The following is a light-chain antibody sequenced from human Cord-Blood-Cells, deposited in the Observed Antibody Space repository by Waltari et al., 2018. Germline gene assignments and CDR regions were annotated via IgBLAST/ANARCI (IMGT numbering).Light chain of an antibody. CDR3: QQSYSTPRT. J-gene: IGKJ1*01. CDR2: AAS. Sequence: DIQMTHSPSSLPASVGDRVTITCRASQSISSYLNWYQQKPGKAPKLLIYAASSLQSGVPSRFSESGTGTDFTLTSSCLQPEDLATYYCQQSYSTPRTFGQGTNVEIK. V-gene: IGKV1-39*01. CDR1: QSISSY.